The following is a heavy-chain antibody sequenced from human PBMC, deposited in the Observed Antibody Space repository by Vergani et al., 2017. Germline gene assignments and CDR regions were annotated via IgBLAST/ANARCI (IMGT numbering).Heavy chain of an antibody. V-gene: IGHV4-39*07. J-gene: IGHJ5*02. CDR1: GGSISSSSYY. Sequence: QLQLQESGPGLVKPSETLSLTCTVSGGSISSSSYYWGWIRQPPGKGLEWIGSIYYSGSTYYNPSLKRRVTISVDTSKNQFSLKLSSVTAADTAVYYCARDVRSGYNWFDPWGQGTLVTVSS. CDR3: ARDVRSGYNWFDP. D-gene: IGHD6-25*01. CDR2: IYYSGST.